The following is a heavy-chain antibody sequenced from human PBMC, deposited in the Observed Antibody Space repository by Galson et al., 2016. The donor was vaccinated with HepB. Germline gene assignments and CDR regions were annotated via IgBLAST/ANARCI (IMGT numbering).Heavy chain of an antibody. J-gene: IGHJ2*01. CDR1: GFSFETYW. CDR2: VKGDEGLK. V-gene: IGHV3-7*01. Sequence: CAASGFSFETYWMGWVRQAPGKGLEWVSNVKGDEGLKNYVYSVKDRFTISRDNAKNTLYLQMNSLRVEDTAMYYCARIEWFGERWYFDLWGRGTLVSVSS. CDR3: ARIEWFGERWYFDL. D-gene: IGHD3-10*01.